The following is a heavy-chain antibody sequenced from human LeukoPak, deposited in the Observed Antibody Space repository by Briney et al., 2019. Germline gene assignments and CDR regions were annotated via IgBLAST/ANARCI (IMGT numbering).Heavy chain of an antibody. Sequence: GGSLRLSCAASGFTFSHHGVHWVRQAPGKGLEWVAFILYDGSNKYYVDSVKGRFTISRDNSKNALSLQMNSLRAEDTAVYYCAKDRRSGYPYYFDYWGQGTLVTVSS. D-gene: IGHD5-12*01. J-gene: IGHJ4*02. V-gene: IGHV3-30*02. CDR1: GFTFSHHG. CDR3: AKDRRSGYPYYFDY. CDR2: ILYDGSNK.